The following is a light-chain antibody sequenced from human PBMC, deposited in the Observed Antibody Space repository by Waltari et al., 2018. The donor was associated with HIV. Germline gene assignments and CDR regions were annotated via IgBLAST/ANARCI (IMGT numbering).Light chain of an antibody. V-gene: IGKV1-NL1*01. CDR3: QQYQTSPWT. CDR2: GAG. CDR1: QDITIS. J-gene: IGKJ1*01. Sequence: DIQITQYPSSLSASVGDSVTVASRASQDITISVAWYQQKPGEAPKRLLSGAGRLESAVPSRFSGTGSGKDLTITINSLQPEDFATYFCQQYQTSPWTFGQGTRVDIE.